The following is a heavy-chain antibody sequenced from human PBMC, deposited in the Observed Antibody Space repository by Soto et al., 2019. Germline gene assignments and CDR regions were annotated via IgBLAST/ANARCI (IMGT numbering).Heavy chain of an antibody. J-gene: IGHJ6*02. Sequence: GASVKVSCKASGGTFSSYAISWVRQAPGQGLEWMGGIIPIFGTANYAQKFQGRVTITADESTSTAYMELSSLRSEDTAVYYCARDTDYGGNSYYYYGMDVWGQGTTVTAP. V-gene: IGHV1-69*13. CDR2: IIPIFGTA. CDR3: ARDTDYGGNSYYYYGMDV. CDR1: GGTFSSYA. D-gene: IGHD4-17*01.